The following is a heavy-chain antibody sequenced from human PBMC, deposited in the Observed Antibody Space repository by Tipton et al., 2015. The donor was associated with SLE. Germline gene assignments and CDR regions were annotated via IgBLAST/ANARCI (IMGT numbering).Heavy chain of an antibody. CDR2: FYTSGNT. CDR1: GGSISFDY. D-gene: IGHD6-13*01. V-gene: IGHV4-4*08. J-gene: IGHJ3*02. CDR3: ARHGSPSSSSWTGTAFDI. Sequence: TLSLTCTVSGGSISFDYWSWIRQSPGKGLDWIRYFYTSGNTNYNPSLKNRVTISLDTSKNQFSLSLSSVTAADTAMYFCARHGSPSSSSWTGTAFDIWGQGTMVTVSS.